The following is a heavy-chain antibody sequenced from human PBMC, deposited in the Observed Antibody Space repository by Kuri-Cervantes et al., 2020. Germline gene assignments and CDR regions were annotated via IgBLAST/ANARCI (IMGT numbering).Heavy chain of an antibody. CDR1: GLTFSSYG. Sequence: GESLKISCAASGLTFSSYGMHWVRQAPGKGLEWVAFIRYDGSNKYYADSVKGRFTISRDNSKNTLYLQMNSLRAEGTAVYYCAVVTATHYWGQGTLVTVSS. D-gene: IGHD2-21*02. J-gene: IGHJ4*02. CDR3: AVVTATHY. CDR2: IRYDGSNK. V-gene: IGHV3-30*02.